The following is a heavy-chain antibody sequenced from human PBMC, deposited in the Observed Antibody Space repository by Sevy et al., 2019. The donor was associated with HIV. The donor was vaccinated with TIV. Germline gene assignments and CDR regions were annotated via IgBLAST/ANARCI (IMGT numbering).Heavy chain of an antibody. CDR1: GYTFTSYD. CDR2: MSPNSGNT. V-gene: IGHV1-8*01. CDR3: VRILSTSYYNYHALDV. Sequence: ASVKVSCRASGYTFTSYDIHWVLQTTGQGLEWMGWMSPNSGNTGYAQKFQGRVTMTRDTSKGTAYMELSSLRSDDTAVYYCVRILSTSYYNYHALDVWGQRTTVTVSS. D-gene: IGHD2-2*01. J-gene: IGHJ6*02.